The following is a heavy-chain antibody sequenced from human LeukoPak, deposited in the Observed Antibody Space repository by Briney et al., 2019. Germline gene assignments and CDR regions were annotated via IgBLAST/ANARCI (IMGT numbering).Heavy chain of an antibody. D-gene: IGHD2-2*01. CDR1: GGSFSGYY. CDR3: ARLYCSSTSCQYYYMDV. J-gene: IGHJ6*03. CDR2: INHSGST. Sequence: SETLSLTCAVYGGSFSGYYWSWIRQPPGKGLEWIGEINHSGSTNYNPSLKSRVTISVDTSKNQSSLKLSSVTAADTAVYYCARLYCSSTSCQYYYMDVWGKGTTVTVSS. V-gene: IGHV4-34*01.